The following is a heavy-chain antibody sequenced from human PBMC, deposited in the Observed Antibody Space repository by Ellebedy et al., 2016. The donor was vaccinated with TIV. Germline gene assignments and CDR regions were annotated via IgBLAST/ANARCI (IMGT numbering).Heavy chain of an antibody. CDR1: GYSFTSYS. J-gene: IGHJ4*02. CDR3: ARLCSGGSCYS. D-gene: IGHD2-15*01. V-gene: IGHV5-10-1*01. CDR2: IDPSDSYT. Sequence: GESLKISXKGSGYSFTSYSIAWVRQMPGKGLEWMGRIDPSDSYTNYSPSFQGHVTISADKSISTAYLQWSSLKASDTAMYYCARLCSGGSCYSWGQGTLVPSPQ.